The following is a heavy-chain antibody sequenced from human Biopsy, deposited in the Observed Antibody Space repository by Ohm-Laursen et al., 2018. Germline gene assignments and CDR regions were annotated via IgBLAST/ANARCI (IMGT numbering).Heavy chain of an antibody. CDR2: IDWNSRNI. CDR3: VKDTNWNYVWDRPGATKGMDV. Sequence: SLRLSCAASGFSFDDFAMHWVRQSPGKGLEWVAGIDWNSRNINYGDSVKGRFGVSRDNAKNSLYLQMNSLRGEDTALYYCVKDTNWNYVWDRPGATKGMDVWGQGTTVTVSS. J-gene: IGHJ6*02. D-gene: IGHD1-7*01. CDR1: GFSFDDFA. V-gene: IGHV3-9*01.